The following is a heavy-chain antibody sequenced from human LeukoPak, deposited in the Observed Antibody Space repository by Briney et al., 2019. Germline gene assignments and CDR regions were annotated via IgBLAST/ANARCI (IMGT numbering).Heavy chain of an antibody. J-gene: IGHJ4*01. CDR3: ARDRGSSGRYEFDN. Sequence: RAGSLRLPCTASGFTSSSYWVSWVRQAPGKGLEWVANIKQDGSEKYYVDSVKGRFTISRDNAKNSLYLQMNSLRAEDTAVYYCARDRGSSGRYEFDNWG. V-gene: IGHV3-7*01. CDR1: GFTSSSYW. D-gene: IGHD6-19*01. CDR2: IKQDGSEK.